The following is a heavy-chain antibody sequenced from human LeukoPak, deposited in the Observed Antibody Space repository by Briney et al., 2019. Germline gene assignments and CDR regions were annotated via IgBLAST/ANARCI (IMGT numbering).Heavy chain of an antibody. V-gene: IGHV4-30-2*01. CDR1: GGSISSGGYY. Sequence: SETLSLTCTVSGGSISSGGYYWSWIRQPPGKGLEWIGYIYHSGSTYYNPSLKSRVTISVDRSKNQFSLKLSSVTAADTAVYYCARVSTMRRAYYFDYWGQGTLVTVSS. CDR3: ARVSTMRRAYYFDY. D-gene: IGHD3-22*01. J-gene: IGHJ4*02. CDR2: IYHSGST.